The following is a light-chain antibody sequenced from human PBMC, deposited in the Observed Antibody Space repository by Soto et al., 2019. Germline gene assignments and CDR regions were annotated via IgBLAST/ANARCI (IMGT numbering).Light chain of an antibody. CDR2: GAS. V-gene: IGKV3-15*01. CDR1: QSVISD. J-gene: IGKJ1*01. Sequence: EIVMTQSPGTLSVSPGEGATLSCRASQSVISDLAWIQQKPGQAPRLLIYGASTRATGIPARFSGSGSGTEFTLTISSLQPEDFAVYSCQQYNSWPRTFGQGTKVEIK. CDR3: QQYNSWPRT.